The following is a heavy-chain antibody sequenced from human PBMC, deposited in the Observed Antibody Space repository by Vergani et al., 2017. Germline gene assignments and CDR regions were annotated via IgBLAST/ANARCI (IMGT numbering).Heavy chain of an antibody. CDR1: GFTFNHYA. CDR3: ARDPLTYSSSWFDY. CDR2: ISGSGGST. V-gene: IGHV3-23*01. D-gene: IGHD6-13*01. J-gene: IGHJ4*02. Sequence: EVQLLESGGDLVQPGGSLRLSCAASGFTFNHYAMNWVRQAPGKGLEWVSGISGSGGSTYYAGSVKGRFTISRDSSKNTLYLQMNSLSAGDTAVYYCARDPLTYSSSWFDYWGQGTLVTVSS.